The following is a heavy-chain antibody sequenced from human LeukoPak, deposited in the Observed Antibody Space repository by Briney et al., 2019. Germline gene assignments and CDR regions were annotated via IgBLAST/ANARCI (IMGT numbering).Heavy chain of an antibody. CDR3: AKGCSNGGSCYILDY. V-gene: IGHV3-30*18. J-gene: IGHJ4*02. Sequence: PGRSLRLSCAASGFTFSSYGIHWVRQAPGKGLEWVAVVSDDGGSTHYADSVKGRFTISRDNSKSTLYLQMNSLRVEDTALYYCAKGCSNGGSCYILDYWGQGTLVTVSS. CDR2: VSDDGGST. CDR1: GFTFSSYG. D-gene: IGHD2-15*01.